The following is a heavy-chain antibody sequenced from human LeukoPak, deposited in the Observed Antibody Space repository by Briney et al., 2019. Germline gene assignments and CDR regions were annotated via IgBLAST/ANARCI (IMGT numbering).Heavy chain of an antibody. Sequence: SQTLSLTCAISGDSVSSKNAVWAWIRQSPSAGLEWLGRTYYRTQWYSDYAVSVRSRININPDTSENQFSLQLNSLTPEDTAVYYCARGSYGLGGFWDYYFDYWGQGALVTVSS. V-gene: IGHV6-1*01. CDR2: TYYRTQWYS. D-gene: IGHD3-10*01. CDR3: ARGSYGLGGFWDYYFDY. CDR1: GDSVSSKNAV. J-gene: IGHJ4*02.